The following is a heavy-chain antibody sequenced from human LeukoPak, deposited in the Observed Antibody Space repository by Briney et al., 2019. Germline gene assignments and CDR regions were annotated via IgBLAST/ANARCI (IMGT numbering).Heavy chain of an antibody. J-gene: IGHJ4*02. CDR1: GFTFSGSA. V-gene: IGHV3-73*01. CDR2: IRSKANSYAT. Sequence: GGSLRLSCAASGFTFSGSAMHWVRQASGKGLEWVGRIRSKANSYATAYAASVKGRFTISRDDSKNTAYLQINSLKTEDTAVYYCTVLGYCTNGVCYTVYYWGQGTLVTVSS. CDR3: TVLGYCTNGVCYTVYY. D-gene: IGHD2-8*01.